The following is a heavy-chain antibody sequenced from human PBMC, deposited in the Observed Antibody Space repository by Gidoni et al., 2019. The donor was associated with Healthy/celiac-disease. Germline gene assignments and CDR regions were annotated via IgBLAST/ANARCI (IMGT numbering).Heavy chain of an antibody. CDR3: ARSAGGYNWFDP. J-gene: IGHJ5*02. V-gene: IGHV3-74*01. CDR2: INSDGSST. D-gene: IGHD3-10*01. Sequence: EVQLVESGGGLVQPGGSLRLSCAASGFTFSSYWMHWVRQAPGKGLVWVSRINSDGSSTSYADSVKGRFTISRDNAKNTLYLQMNSLRAEDTAVYYCARSAGGYNWFDPWGQGTLVTVSS. CDR1: GFTFSSYW.